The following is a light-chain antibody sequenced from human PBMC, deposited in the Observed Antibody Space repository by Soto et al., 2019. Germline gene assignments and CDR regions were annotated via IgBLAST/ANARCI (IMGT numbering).Light chain of an antibody. CDR3: SSYTSSSTLDV. CDR2: EVS. CDR1: SSDVGGYNY. J-gene: IGLJ1*01. V-gene: IGLV2-14*01. Sequence: QSALTQPASVSGSPGQSITISCTGTSSDVGGYNYVSWYQQHPGKAPKLMIYEVSNRPSGVSNRFSGSKSGNTVSLTISGLQAADEADYYCSSYTSSSTLDVFGTGTRSPS.